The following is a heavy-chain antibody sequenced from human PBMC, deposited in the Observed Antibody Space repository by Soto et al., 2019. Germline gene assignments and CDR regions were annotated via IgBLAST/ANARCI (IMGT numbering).Heavy chain of an antibody. Sequence: QVQLQESGPGLVRPSGTLSLTCAVSGDSISSGDWWAWARQAPGERLGWIGEIFHSGTTNYNPSLKSRVTISVDKSKNQFSLKLSSVTAADTAVYYCARTVYCDNDCFSFDSWGQGTLVTVSS. V-gene: IGHV4-4*02. D-gene: IGHD2-21*02. CDR2: IFHSGTT. J-gene: IGHJ4*02. CDR1: GDSISSGDW. CDR3: ARTVYCDNDCFSFDS.